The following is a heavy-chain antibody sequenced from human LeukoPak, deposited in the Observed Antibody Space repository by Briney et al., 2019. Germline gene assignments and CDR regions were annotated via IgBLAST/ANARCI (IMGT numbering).Heavy chain of an antibody. Sequence: SETLSLTCTVSGGSISSSSYYWGWIRQPPGKGLEWIGSIYYSGSTYYNPSLKSRVTISVDTSKNQFSLKLSSVTAADTAVYYCARVDTEYSSSFFDYWGQGTLVTVSS. J-gene: IGHJ4*02. V-gene: IGHV4-39*07. CDR1: GGSISSSSYY. CDR2: IYYSGST. D-gene: IGHD6-6*01. CDR3: ARVDTEYSSSFFDY.